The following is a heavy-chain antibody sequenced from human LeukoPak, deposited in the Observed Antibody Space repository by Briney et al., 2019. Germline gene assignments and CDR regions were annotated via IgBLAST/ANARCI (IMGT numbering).Heavy chain of an antibody. V-gene: IGHV3-48*04. CDR1: GFTFSSYS. Sequence: PGGSLRLSCAASGFTFSSYSMNWVRQAPGKGLEWVSYISSSSSTIYYADSVKGRFTISRDNAKNSLYLQMNSLRAEDTAVYYCARVLIGVYYYDSSGYYDYWGQGTLVTVSS. J-gene: IGHJ4*02. D-gene: IGHD3-22*01. CDR3: ARVLIGVYYYDSSGYYDY. CDR2: ISSSSSTI.